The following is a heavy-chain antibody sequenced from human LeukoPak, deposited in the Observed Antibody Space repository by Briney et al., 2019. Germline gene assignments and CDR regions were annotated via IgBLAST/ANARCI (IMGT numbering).Heavy chain of an antibody. D-gene: IGHD2-15*01. Sequence: GGSLRFSCAASGLTFSSYGMSWVRQAPGKGLEWVSAISGSGGSTYYADSVKGRFTISRDNSKNTLYLQMNSLRAEDTAVYYCTKLENSCSGGSCYSVDYWGQGTLVTVSS. CDR3: TKLENSCSGGSCYSVDY. CDR2: ISGSGGST. CDR1: GLTFSSYG. V-gene: IGHV3-23*01. J-gene: IGHJ4*02.